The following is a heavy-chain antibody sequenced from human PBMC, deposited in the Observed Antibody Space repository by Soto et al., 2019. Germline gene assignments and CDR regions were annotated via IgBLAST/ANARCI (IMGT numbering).Heavy chain of an antibody. Sequence: ASVKVSCKASGYTFTSYGISWVRQAPGQGLEWMGWISAYNGNTNYAQKLQGRVTMTTDTSTSTAYMELRSLRSDDTAVYYCARDEDYYDSSGYYYYGMDVWGQGTTVTVSS. V-gene: IGHV1-18*01. D-gene: IGHD3-22*01. J-gene: IGHJ6*02. CDR3: ARDEDYYDSSGYYYYGMDV. CDR2: ISAYNGNT. CDR1: GYTFTSYG.